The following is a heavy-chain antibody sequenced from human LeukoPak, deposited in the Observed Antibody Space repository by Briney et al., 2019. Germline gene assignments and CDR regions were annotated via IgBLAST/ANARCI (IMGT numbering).Heavy chain of an antibody. J-gene: IGHJ3*02. CDR2: INPNSGGT. Sequence: ASVNVSFKASGYTFLHYFMHWVGPAAGRGLDGMGWINPNSGGTNYAQKFQGRVSMTSDTSISTAYMELSRLRSDDTAVYYCARPSYSSSWYHDAFDIWGQGTMVTVSS. CDR1: GYTFLHYF. D-gene: IGHD6-13*01. V-gene: IGHV1-2*02. CDR3: ARPSYSSSWYHDAFDI.